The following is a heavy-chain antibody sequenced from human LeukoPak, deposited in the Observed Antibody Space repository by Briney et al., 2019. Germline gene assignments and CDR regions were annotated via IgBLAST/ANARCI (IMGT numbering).Heavy chain of an antibody. D-gene: IGHD2-2*01. V-gene: IGHV3-23*01. J-gene: IGHJ4*02. CDR2: INGSGGST. CDR1: GFTFSSYA. CDR3: AKGRGIVVVPAAHFDY. Sequence: GGSLRLSCAASGFTFSSYAMSWVRQAPGKGLEWVSAINGSGGSTYYADSVKGRFTISRDNSKNTLYLQMNSLRAEDTAVYYCAKGRGIVVVPAAHFDYWGQGTLVTVSS.